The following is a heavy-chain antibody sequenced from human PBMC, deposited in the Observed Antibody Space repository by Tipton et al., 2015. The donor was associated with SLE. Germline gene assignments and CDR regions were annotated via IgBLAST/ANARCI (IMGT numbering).Heavy chain of an antibody. Sequence: GSLRLSCAASGFTFSMYWMHWVRQAPGKGLQWVSSITSDSASKIYADSVRGRFTISRDNAKNSLYLQMNSLRAEDTALYYCAKGEFTEFIRPFDYWGQGTLVTVSS. CDR1: GFTFSMYW. D-gene: IGHD3-16*01. J-gene: IGHJ4*02. V-gene: IGHV3-21*04. CDR3: AKGEFTEFIRPFDY. CDR2: ITSDSASK.